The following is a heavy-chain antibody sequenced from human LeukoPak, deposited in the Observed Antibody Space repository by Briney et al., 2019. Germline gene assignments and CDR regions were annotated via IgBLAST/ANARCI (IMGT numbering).Heavy chain of an antibody. D-gene: IGHD6-13*01. CDR1: GGTFSNYA. V-gene: IGHV1-69*06. CDR3: ARDRSLYSSTWYAARDGFDI. Sequence: SVKVSCKASGGTFSNYAIGWVRQPPGQGLEWMGGVIPIFSTANYAQKFQGRVTITADRSTSTAYMELSSLRSEDTAVYYCARDRSLYSSTWYAARDGFDIWGQGTMVTVSS. J-gene: IGHJ3*02. CDR2: VIPIFSTA.